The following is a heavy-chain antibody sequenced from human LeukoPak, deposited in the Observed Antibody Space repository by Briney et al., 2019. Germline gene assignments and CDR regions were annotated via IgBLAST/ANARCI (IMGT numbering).Heavy chain of an antibody. J-gene: IGHJ4*02. Sequence: GGSLRLSCAASGFTFSTYAMTWVRQAPGRGLEWVSTIRGSGGSTYYADSVKGRFTISRDISKNTVDLQMHNLRAEDTAVYYCARYCSGGNCYSGLVYGGQGTLVTVSS. D-gene: IGHD2-15*01. CDR2: IRGSGGST. V-gene: IGHV3-23*01. CDR1: GFTFSTYA. CDR3: ARYCSGGNCYSGLVY.